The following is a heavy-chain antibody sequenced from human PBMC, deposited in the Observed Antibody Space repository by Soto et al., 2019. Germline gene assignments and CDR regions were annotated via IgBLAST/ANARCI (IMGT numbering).Heavy chain of an antibody. Sequence: ASVKVSCKASGYTFTSYGISWVRQAPGQGLEWMGWISAYNGNTNYAQKLQGRVTMTTDTSTSTAYMELRSLRSDDTAVYYCASARWTRGPTLTYSFDYWGQGTLVPVSS. CDR1: GYTFTSYG. V-gene: IGHV1-18*01. D-gene: IGHD2-15*01. J-gene: IGHJ4*02. CDR2: ISAYNGNT. CDR3: ASARWTRGPTLTYSFDY.